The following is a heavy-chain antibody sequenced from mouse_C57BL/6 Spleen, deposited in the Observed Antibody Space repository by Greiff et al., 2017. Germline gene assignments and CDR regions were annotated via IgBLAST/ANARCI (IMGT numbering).Heavy chain of an antibody. CDR3: ARGGYSNFYFDY. Sequence: VQLQQSGPGLVKPSQSLSLTCSVTGYSITSGYYWNWIRQFPGNKLEWMGYISYDGSNNYNPYLKNRISITRDTSKNQFFLKLNSVTTEDTATYYCARGGYSNFYFDYWGQGTTLPVSS. V-gene: IGHV3-6*01. CDR2: ISYDGSN. J-gene: IGHJ2*01. CDR1: GYSITSGYY. D-gene: IGHD2-5*01.